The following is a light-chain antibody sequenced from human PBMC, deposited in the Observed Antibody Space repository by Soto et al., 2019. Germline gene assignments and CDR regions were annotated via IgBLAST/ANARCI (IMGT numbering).Light chain of an antibody. CDR3: QHYVPSPETWT. Sequence: EIVLTQSPGTLSLSPGERATLSCRASQSVSNSYLAWYQQKRGQAPRLLLYGTSSRATGIPDRFSGSGSGTDFTLTISRLEPEDFAVYFCQHYVPSPETWTFGQGTKVDIK. J-gene: IGKJ1*01. CDR1: QSVSNSY. V-gene: IGKV3-20*01. CDR2: GTS.